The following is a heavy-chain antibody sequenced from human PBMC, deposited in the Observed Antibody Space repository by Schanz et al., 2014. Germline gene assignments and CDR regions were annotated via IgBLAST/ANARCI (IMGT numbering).Heavy chain of an antibody. V-gene: IGHV4-59*12. CDR1: GGSISSYY. Sequence: QVQLQESGPGLVKPSETLSLTCTVSGGSISSYYWRWIRQPPGKGLEWIGHIYYSGSTNYNPSLKSRATKSVDTSKNQSPLKLRSVTAADTAVYYCARRSVSPSGNSYGYVVAWFDPWGQGTLVTVSS. D-gene: IGHD5-18*01. CDR2: IYYSGST. CDR3: ARRSVSPSGNSYGYVVAWFDP. J-gene: IGHJ5*02.